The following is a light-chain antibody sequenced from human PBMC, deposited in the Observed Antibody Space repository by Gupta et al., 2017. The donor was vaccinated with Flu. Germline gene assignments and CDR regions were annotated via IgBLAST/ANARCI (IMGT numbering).Light chain of an antibody. CDR3: SSYTTNGTII. CDR1: SSDIGGFNY. J-gene: IGLJ2*01. CDR2: EVS. V-gene: IGLV2-14*01. Sequence: QFALTQPASVSGSPGQSITLSCTGSSSDIGGFNYVSWYQQHPGKAPKLMIYEVSDRPLGVSNRFSASKTGNPASLPISRLQAEDEADYHGSSYTTNGTIIFGGGTKVTVL.